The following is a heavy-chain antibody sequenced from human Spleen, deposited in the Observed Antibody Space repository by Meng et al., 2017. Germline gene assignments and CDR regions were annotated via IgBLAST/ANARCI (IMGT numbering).Heavy chain of an antibody. CDR1: GFTFDDYA. CDR2: ISWNSGSA. J-gene: IGHJ4*02. CDR3: AKDKADFRASVDTSMVTFDY. D-gene: IGHD5-18*01. V-gene: IGHV3-9*01. Sequence: GGSLRLSCAASGFTFDDYAMHWVRQAPGKGLEWVSGISWNSGSAAYADSVKGRFIISRDNAKNSLYLQMDSLRTEDTALYYCAKDKADFRASVDTSMVTFDYWGQGTLVTVSS.